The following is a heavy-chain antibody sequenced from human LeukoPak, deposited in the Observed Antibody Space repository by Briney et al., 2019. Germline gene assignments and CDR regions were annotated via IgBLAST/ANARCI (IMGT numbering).Heavy chain of an antibody. D-gene: IGHD1-1*01. J-gene: IGHJ4*02. CDR2: ISYDGSNK. Sequence: SCKASGGTFSSYAMHWVRQAPGKGLEWVAVISYDGSNKYYADSVKGRFTISRDNSKNTLYLQMNSLRAEDTAVYYCARDGNWSFDYWGQGTLVTVSS. V-gene: IGHV3-30-3*01. CDR3: ARDGNWSFDY. CDR1: GGTFSSYA.